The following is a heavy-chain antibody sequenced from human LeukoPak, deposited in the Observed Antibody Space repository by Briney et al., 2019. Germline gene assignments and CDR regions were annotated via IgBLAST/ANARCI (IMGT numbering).Heavy chain of an antibody. Sequence: GGSLRLSCAASGFTFKTYAMNWVRQVPGKGPEWVSSMSGSGSSTDYADSVKGRFTISRDNSKNTLYLQMNSLRAEDTAVYYCAKDVDYDSSGYFGYWGQGTLVTVSS. V-gene: IGHV3-23*01. J-gene: IGHJ4*02. CDR2: MSGSGSST. CDR3: AKDVDYDSSGYFGY. CDR1: GFTFKTYA. D-gene: IGHD3-22*01.